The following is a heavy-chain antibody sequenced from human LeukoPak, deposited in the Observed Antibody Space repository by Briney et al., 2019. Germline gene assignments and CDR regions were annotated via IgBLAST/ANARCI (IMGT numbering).Heavy chain of an antibody. Sequence: PGGSLRLSCAASGITFDDYAMHWVRQAPGKGLEWVAGISWNSVSIGYADSVKGRFTISRDNAKNSLYLQMNSLRTEDMAFYYCAKGADSSGYYYFDLWGQGTLVTVSS. D-gene: IGHD3-22*01. V-gene: IGHV3-9*03. CDR3: AKGADSSGYYYFDL. CDR1: GITFDDYA. J-gene: IGHJ4*02. CDR2: ISWNSVSI.